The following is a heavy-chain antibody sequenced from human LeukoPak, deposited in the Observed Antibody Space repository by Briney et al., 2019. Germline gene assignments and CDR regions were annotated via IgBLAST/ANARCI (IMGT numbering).Heavy chain of an antibody. Sequence: GGSLRLSCAASGFTFSTYSMNWVRQAPGKGLEWVSYISSSGSTIYYADSVKGRFTISRDNAKNSLYLQMNSLRAEDTAVYYCARVGLAAAGSGIDYWGQGTLVTVSS. CDR2: ISSSGSTI. V-gene: IGHV3-48*04. J-gene: IGHJ4*02. CDR3: ARVGLAAAGSGIDY. D-gene: IGHD6-13*01. CDR1: GFTFSTYS.